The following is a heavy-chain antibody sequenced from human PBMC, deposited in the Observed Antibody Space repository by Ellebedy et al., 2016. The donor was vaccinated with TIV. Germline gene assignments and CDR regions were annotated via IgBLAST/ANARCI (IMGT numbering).Heavy chain of an antibody. CDR1: GGSISSGDYY. CDR3: ARAEVVPPLRGYYYYGMDV. CDR2: IYYSGST. D-gene: IGHD2-2*01. V-gene: IGHV4-30-4*01. J-gene: IGHJ6*02. Sequence: MPSETLSLTCTVSGGSISSGDYYWSWIRQPPGKGLEWIGYIYYSGSTYYNPSLKSRVTISVDTYTNQFSLKLSSVTAADTAVYYCARAEVVPPLRGYYYYGMDVWGQGTTVTVSS.